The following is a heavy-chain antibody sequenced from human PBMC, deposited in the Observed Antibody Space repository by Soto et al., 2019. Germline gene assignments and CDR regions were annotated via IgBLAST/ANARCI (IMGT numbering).Heavy chain of an antibody. D-gene: IGHD2-2*01. V-gene: IGHV4-34*01. CDR1: GGSFRGYY. J-gene: IGHJ4*02. CDR3: AVRYCSSTSCSTLDS. Sequence: SETLSLTCVVSGGSFRGYYWNWIRQPPGKGLEWIGEINHSGSTNYNPSLKSRVTISVDTSKNQLSLRLSSVTAADTAMYYCAVRYCSSTSCSTLDSWGQGTLVTVSS. CDR2: INHSGST.